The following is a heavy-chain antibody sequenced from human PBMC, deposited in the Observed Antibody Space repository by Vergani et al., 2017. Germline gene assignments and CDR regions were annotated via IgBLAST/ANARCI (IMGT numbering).Heavy chain of an antibody. D-gene: IGHD2-15*01. V-gene: IGHV4-39*01. Sequence: QLQLQESGPGLVKPSETLSLTCTVSGGSISSSSYYWGWIRQPPGKGLEWIGRIYYSGRTDYNPSLKSRVTRSVDTSKNQFPLTLSSVTAADTAVYYCARAPQGIMYYFDDWGQGTLVTVSS. CDR2: IYYSGRT. CDR1: GGSISSSSYY. CDR3: ARAPQGIMYYFDD. J-gene: IGHJ4*02.